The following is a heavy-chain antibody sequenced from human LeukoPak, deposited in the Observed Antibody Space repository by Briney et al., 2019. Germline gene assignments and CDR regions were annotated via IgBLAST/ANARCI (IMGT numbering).Heavy chain of an antibody. Sequence: GGSLRLSCAASGFTFSSYAMHWVRQAPGKGLEWVAVISYDGSNKYYADSVKGRFTISRDNSKNTLYLQKSSLRAEDTAVYYCARVDSSSWSYYFDYWGQGTLVTVSS. D-gene: IGHD6-13*01. J-gene: IGHJ4*02. V-gene: IGHV3-30-3*01. CDR3: ARVDSSSWSYYFDY. CDR1: GFTFSSYA. CDR2: ISYDGSNK.